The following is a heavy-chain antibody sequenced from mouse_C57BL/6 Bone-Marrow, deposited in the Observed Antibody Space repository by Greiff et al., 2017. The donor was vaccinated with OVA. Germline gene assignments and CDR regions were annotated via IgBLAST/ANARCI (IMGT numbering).Heavy chain of an antibody. CDR3: ARDYGSSILDY. CDR1: GYTFTSYW. Sequence: VQLQQPGAELVRPGTSVELSCKASGYTFTSYWMHWVKQRPGQGLEWIGVIDPSDSYTNYNQKFKGKATLTVDTSSSTAYMQLSSLTSEDSAVYYCARDYGSSILDYWGQGTTLTVSS. D-gene: IGHD1-1*01. CDR2: IDPSDSYT. J-gene: IGHJ2*01. V-gene: IGHV1-59*01.